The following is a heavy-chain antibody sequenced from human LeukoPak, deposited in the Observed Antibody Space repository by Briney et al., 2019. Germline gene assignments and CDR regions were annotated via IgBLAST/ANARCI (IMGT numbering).Heavy chain of an antibody. CDR1: GYTFTGYY. Sequence: ASVKVSCKASGYTFTGYYMHWVRQAPGQGLEWMGWINPNSGGTNYAQKFQGRVTMTRDTSISTAYMELSRLRSDDTAVYYCARDSLVEMATILPFDYWGQGTLVTVSS. CDR3: ARDSLVEMATILPFDY. CDR2: INPNSGGT. D-gene: IGHD5-24*01. V-gene: IGHV1-2*02. J-gene: IGHJ4*02.